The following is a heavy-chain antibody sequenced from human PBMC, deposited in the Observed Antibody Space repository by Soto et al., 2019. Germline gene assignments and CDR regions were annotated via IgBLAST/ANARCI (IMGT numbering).Heavy chain of an antibody. CDR2: ISYDGSNK. V-gene: IGHV3-30*18. CDR3: AKDRDIVATLNWFDP. CDR1: GFTFSSYG. Sequence: PGGSLRLSCAASGFTFSSYGMHWVRQAPGKGLEWVAVISYDGSNKYYADSVKGRFTISRDNSKNTLYLQMNSLRAEDTAVYYCAKDRDIVATLNWFDPWGQGTLVTVSS. J-gene: IGHJ5*02. D-gene: IGHD5-12*01.